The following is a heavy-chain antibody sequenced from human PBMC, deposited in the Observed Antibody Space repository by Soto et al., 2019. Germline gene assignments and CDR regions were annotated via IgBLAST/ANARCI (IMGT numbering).Heavy chain of an antibody. J-gene: IGHJ4*02. D-gene: IGHD3-10*01. CDR1: GGSISSSSYY. V-gene: IGHV4-39*01. CDR3: ATLWFGEGNY. CDR2: IYYSGRT. Sequence: QLQLQESGPGLVKPSETLSLTCTVSGGSISSSSYYWGWIRQPPGKGLEWIGSIYYSGRTYYNPSLKRRVTISGDTSKNQFSLRLSSVTAADTAVYYCATLWFGEGNYWGQGTLVTVSS.